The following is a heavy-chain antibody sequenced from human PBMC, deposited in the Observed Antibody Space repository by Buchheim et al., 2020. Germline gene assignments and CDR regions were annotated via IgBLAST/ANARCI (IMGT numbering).Heavy chain of an antibody. D-gene: IGHD2-2*01. J-gene: IGHJ5*01. Sequence: QVQLQESGPGLVKPSETLSLTCTVSGGSISSYYWSWIRQPPGKGLEWIGYIYYSGSTNYNPSLKSRVTISVDTSKNQFSLRLTSMTAADAALYYCARVRPAGDLGLFDSWGQG. CDR2: IYYSGST. V-gene: IGHV4-59*12. CDR1: GGSISSYY. CDR3: ARVRPAGDLGLFDS.